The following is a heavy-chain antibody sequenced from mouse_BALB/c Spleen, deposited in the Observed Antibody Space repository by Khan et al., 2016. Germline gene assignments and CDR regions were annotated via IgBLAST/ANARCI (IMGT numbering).Heavy chain of an antibody. CDR1: GYTFTSYH. CDR2: INPSNGDT. J-gene: IGHJ3*01. Sequence: QVQLKQSGAELVKPGASVKLSCKASGYTFTSYHMYWVKQRPGQGLEWIGGINPSNGDTKFNEKFKNKATVTVDKSSSTAYMQLSSLTSEDSAVSYCTREGAFAYWGQGTLVTVSA. V-gene: IGHV1S81*02. CDR3: TREGAFAY.